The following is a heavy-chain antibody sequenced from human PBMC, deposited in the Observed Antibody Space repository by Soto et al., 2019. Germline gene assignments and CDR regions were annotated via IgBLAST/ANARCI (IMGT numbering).Heavy chain of an antibody. J-gene: IGHJ4*02. CDR2: VSGSGGST. Sequence: PGGSLRLSCAASGFTFSNYGMHWVRQAPGKGLEWISAVSGSGGSTYYADSVKGRFTISRDNSKDTLYLQMNNLRAEDTAVYYCAKPPDYNWNDYWGQGTLVTVSS. D-gene: IGHD1-20*01. CDR3: AKPPDYNWNDY. V-gene: IGHV3-23*01. CDR1: GFTFSNYG.